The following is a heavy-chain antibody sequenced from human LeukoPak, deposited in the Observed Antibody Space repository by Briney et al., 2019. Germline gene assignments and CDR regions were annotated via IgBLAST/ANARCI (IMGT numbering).Heavy chain of an antibody. J-gene: IGHJ4*02. CDR1: GFTYSHFG. Sequence: PGRSLRLSCAASGFTYSHFGMHWVRQAPGKGQEWVAVIWSDGTEKYYGDAVKGRFTISRDNSRNTLYLQMNNLRDDDTAVYYCAKDAQRGFDYSNSLEYWGQGTLVIVSS. D-gene: IGHD4-11*01. CDR3: AKDAQRGFDYSNSLEY. CDR2: IWSDGTEK. V-gene: IGHV3-33*06.